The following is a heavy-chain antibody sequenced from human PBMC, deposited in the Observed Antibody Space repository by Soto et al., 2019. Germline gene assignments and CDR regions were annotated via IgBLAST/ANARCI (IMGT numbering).Heavy chain of an antibody. D-gene: IGHD3-22*01. J-gene: IGHJ4*02. CDR1: GFICSSYD. V-gene: IGHV3-21*01. Sequence: PGGSLRLSCAASGFICSSYDMSWVRQAPGKGLEWVSSISSSSSYIYYADSVKGRFTISRDNAKNSLYLQMNSLRAEDTAVYYCARVISYDSSGYYYVRPEYYFDYWGQGTLVTVSS. CDR2: ISSSSSYI. CDR3: ARVISYDSSGYYYVRPEYYFDY.